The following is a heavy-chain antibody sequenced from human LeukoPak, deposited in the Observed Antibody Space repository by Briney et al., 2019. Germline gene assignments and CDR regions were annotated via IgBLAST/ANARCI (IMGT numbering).Heavy chain of an antibody. V-gene: IGHV1-2*02. J-gene: IGHJ3*02. CDR3: ARGVWGYCSRTSCYEAFDI. CDR1: GYTFTGYY. CDR2: INPNSGGT. D-gene: IGHD2-2*01. Sequence: ASVKVSCKASGYTFTGYYMHWVRQAPGQGLEWMGWINPNSGGTKYAQKFQGRVTMTRDTSISTAYMELSSLRSEDTAVYYCARGVWGYCSRTSCYEAFDIWGQGTMVTVSS.